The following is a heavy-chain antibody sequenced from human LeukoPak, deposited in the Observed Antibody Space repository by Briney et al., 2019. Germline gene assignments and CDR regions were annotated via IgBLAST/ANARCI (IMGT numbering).Heavy chain of an antibody. V-gene: IGHV3-30*04. J-gene: IGHJ3*01. D-gene: IGHD1-20*01. CDR1: GFTFSSYA. CDR2: ISYDGSNK. Sequence: LRLSCAASGFTFSSYAMHWVRQAPGKGLEWVAVISYDGSNKYYADSVKGRFTISRDNSKNTLYLQMNSLRAEDTALYYCARAYGKWNDVYFYAFDLWGQGTMVTVSS. CDR3: ARAYGKWNDVYFYAFDL.